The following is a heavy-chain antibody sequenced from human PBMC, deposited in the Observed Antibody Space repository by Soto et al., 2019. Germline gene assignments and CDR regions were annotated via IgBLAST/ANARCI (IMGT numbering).Heavy chain of an antibody. CDR1: GFTFDDYA. D-gene: IGHD6-19*01. CDR3: AKAESSGWYYSLDY. V-gene: IGHV3-9*01. Sequence: EVQLVESGGGLVQPGESLRLSCAASGFTFDDYAMHWVRQVPGKGLEWVSGLSWNSGTIDYADSVKGRFTISRDNAKNSLHLQMNSLKPEDTAFYYCAKAESSGWYYSLDYWGQGTLVTVSS. CDR2: LSWNSGTI. J-gene: IGHJ4*02.